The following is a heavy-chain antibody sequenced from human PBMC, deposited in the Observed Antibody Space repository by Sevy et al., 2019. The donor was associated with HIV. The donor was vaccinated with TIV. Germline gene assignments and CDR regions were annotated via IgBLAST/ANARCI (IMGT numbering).Heavy chain of an antibody. Sequence: GGSLRLSCAASGFSFSRHGMPWVRQAPGKGPEWVAVIWYDGSDKYYADSVKGRFTISRDKFKNTLYLQMNSLRAEDTAVYYCARDRVAAVAGTDAFDIWGQGTMVTVSS. D-gene: IGHD6-19*01. J-gene: IGHJ3*02. CDR1: GFSFSRHG. V-gene: IGHV3-33*01. CDR2: IWYDGSDK. CDR3: ARDRVAAVAGTDAFDI.